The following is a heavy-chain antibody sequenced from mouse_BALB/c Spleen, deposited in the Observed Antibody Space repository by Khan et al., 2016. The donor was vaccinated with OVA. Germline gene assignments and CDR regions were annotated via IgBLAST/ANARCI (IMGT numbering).Heavy chain of an antibody. V-gene: IGHV3-8*02. Sequence: EVKLEVSGPSLVKPSQTLSLSCSVTGDSITSGFWNWIRKFPGNKFEYLGYITYSGNIYYNPSLKSRISITRDTSKSQYYLQLNSVTTEDTATYYCSRSYGRCAMDYWGQGTSVTVSS. CDR3: SRSYGRCAMDY. J-gene: IGHJ4*01. CDR2: ITYSGNI. CDR1: GDSITSGF. D-gene: IGHD1-1*01.